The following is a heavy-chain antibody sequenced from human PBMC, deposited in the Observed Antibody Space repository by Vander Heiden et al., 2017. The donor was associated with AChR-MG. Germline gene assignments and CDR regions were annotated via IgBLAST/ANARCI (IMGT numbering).Heavy chain of an antibody. CDR1: GFTFSSYA. J-gene: IGHJ4*02. D-gene: IGHD7-27*01. CDR3: AKVGTDPQFSKYFDY. Sequence: EVQLLASGGGLVQPGGSLRLSCAASGFTFSSYAMSWVRQAPGKGLKWVSDISGSGGGTYYADSVKGRFAISRDNSKNTLYLQMNSLRAEDTAVYYCAKVGTDPQFSKYFDYWGQGTLVTVSS. V-gene: IGHV3-23*01. CDR2: ISGSGGGT.